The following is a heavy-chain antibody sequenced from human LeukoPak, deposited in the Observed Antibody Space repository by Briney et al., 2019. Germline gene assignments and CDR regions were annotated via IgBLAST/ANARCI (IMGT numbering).Heavy chain of an antibody. Sequence: ASVKVSCKASGYTFTSYGISWVRQAPGQGLEWMGWISAYNGNTNYAQKLQGRVTMTTDTSTSTAYMELRSLRSDDTAAYYCARGNYYDSDTAFDIWGQGTMVTVSS. J-gene: IGHJ3*02. V-gene: IGHV1-18*01. D-gene: IGHD3-22*01. CDR1: GYTFTSYG. CDR3: ARGNYYDSDTAFDI. CDR2: ISAYNGNT.